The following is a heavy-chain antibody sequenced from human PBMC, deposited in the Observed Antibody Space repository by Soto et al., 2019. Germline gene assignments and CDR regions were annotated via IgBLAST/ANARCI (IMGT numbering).Heavy chain of an antibody. CDR3: AKDRDPYYYYYLMDV. V-gene: IGHV3-30*18. Sequence: QVPLVESGGGVIQPGRSLRLSCEASGFAFDTYGMHWIRQGAGQGLEWVATMSYDGSKIYYRDSVRGRFSISRDDSKRTLYLQMNSLRAEDTAVYYCAKDRDPYYYYYLMDVWGQGTTVTVSS. CDR2: MSYDGSKI. J-gene: IGHJ6*02. CDR1: GFAFDTYG.